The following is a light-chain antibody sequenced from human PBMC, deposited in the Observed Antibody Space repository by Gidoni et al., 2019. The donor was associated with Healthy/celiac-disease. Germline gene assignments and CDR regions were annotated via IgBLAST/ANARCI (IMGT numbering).Light chain of an antibody. V-gene: IGLV1-51*02. CDR3: GTWDNSLSAGGV. CDR2: ENN. CDR1: SSNIGNNY. Sequence: QSVLTQPPSVSAAPGQKVTISCSGSSSNIGNNYVSWYQQHPGTAPKLLIYENNKRPSGIPDRFSGAKSGTSATLGITGLQTGDEAEYYCGTWDNSLSAGGVFGGGTKLTVL. J-gene: IGLJ2*01.